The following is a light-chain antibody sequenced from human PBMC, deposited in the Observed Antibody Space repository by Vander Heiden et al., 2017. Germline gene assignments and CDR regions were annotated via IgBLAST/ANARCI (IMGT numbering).Light chain of an antibody. V-gene: IGLV2-8*01. CDR1: SSDIGAYNY. J-gene: IGLJ3*02. CDR3: GSFAGSRV. Sequence: QSALTQPPSASGSPGQSVTISCTGTSSDIGAYNYVSWYQQYAGKAPKLMIYEVNKRPSGVPDRFSGSKFGNTAYLTVSGLQAEDEADYYCGSFAGSRVFGGGTKLTVL. CDR2: EVN.